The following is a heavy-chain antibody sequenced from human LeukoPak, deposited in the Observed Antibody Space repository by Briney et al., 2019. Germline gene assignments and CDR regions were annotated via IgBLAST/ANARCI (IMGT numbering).Heavy chain of an antibody. CDR1: GGSISSGYY. V-gene: IGHV4-38-2*02. CDR2: IYHSGST. Sequence: SSETLSLTCTVSGGSISSGYYWGWIRQPPGKGLEWIGSIYHSGSTYYNPSLKSRVTISVDTSKNQFSLKLSSVTAADTAVYYCARAADITIFGVVIYGTDYFDYWGQGTLVTVSS. J-gene: IGHJ4*02. D-gene: IGHD3-3*01. CDR3: ARAADITIFGVVIYGTDYFDY.